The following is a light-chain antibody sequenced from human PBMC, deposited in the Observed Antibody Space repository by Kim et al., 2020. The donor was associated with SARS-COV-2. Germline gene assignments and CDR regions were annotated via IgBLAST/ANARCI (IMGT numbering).Light chain of an antibody. J-gene: IGKJ1*01. CDR3: LQADSFPWT. CDR2: AAS. Sequence: DIQMTQSQSSVSASVGDRVTITCRASQGISSLLAWYQQKPGKDPKRLIYAASSLQSGVPSRFSGSGSETDFTLTISSLQPEDFATYYCLQADSFPWTFGQETKVNIK. CDR1: QGISSL. V-gene: IGKV1-12*01.